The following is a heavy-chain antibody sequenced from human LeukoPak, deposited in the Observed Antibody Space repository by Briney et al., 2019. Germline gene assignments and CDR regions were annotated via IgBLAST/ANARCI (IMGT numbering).Heavy chain of an antibody. CDR1: GFTFSSYA. Sequence: GGSLRLSCAASGFTFSSYAMHWVRQAPGKGLEWVAVISYDGSNKYYADSVKGRFTISRDNSKNTLYLQMNSLRAEDTAVYYCARDPYDSSGYPDYWGQGTLVIVSS. CDR3: ARDPYDSSGYPDY. D-gene: IGHD3-22*01. CDR2: ISYDGSNK. V-gene: IGHV3-30*01. J-gene: IGHJ4*02.